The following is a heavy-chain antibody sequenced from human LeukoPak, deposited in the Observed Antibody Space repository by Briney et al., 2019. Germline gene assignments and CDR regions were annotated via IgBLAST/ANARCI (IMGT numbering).Heavy chain of an antibody. CDR2: ISSSSTYK. V-gene: IGHV3-11*03. Sequence: GGSLRLSCAASGFTFSDYYMSWIRQAPGKGLEWVSYISSSSTYKNYADSVRGRFTISRDNAKNSLYLQMNSLRAEDTAVYFCARSHHYYASGSSPLYYFDCWGQGTLVTVSS. J-gene: IGHJ4*02. CDR3: ARSHHYYASGSSPLYYFDC. D-gene: IGHD3-10*01. CDR1: GFTFSDYY.